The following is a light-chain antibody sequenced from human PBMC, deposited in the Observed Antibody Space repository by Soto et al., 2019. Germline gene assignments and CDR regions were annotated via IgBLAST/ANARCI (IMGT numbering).Light chain of an antibody. CDR3: SSYTSGSTVV. V-gene: IGLV2-14*03. CDR1: SSDVGGYNY. J-gene: IGLJ2*01. CDR2: DVS. Sequence: QSVLTQPASVSGSPGQSITISCTGTSSDVGGYNYVSWYQQHPGKAPKLMIYDVSKWPSGISDRFSGSKSGNTASLTISGLQAEDEADYYCSSYTSGSTVVFGGGTQLTVL.